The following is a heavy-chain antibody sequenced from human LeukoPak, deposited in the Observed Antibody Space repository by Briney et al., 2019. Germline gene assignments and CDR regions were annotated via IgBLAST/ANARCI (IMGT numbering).Heavy chain of an antibody. CDR1: GGSINSSSYY. V-gene: IGHV4-39*07. D-gene: IGHD3-22*01. Sequence: SETLSLTCTVSGGSINSSSYYWGWIRQPPGKGLEWIGSIYYSGSTYYNPSLKSRVTISVDTSKNQFSLKLSSVTAADTAAYYCARVGPFYYDSSGYYLGDYYYYYYMDVWGKGTTVTVSS. J-gene: IGHJ6*03. CDR3: ARVGPFYYDSSGYYLGDYYYYYYMDV. CDR2: IYYSGST.